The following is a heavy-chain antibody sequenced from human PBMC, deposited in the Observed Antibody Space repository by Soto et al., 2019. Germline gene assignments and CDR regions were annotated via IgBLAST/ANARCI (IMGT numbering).Heavy chain of an antibody. V-gene: IGHV1-46*01. CDR2: INPSGGST. CDR1: GYTFTSYY. CDR3: ARDLNYYDSSGYSHRFDY. D-gene: IGHD3-22*01. Sequence: ASVKVSCKASGYTFTSYYMHWVRQAPGQGLEWMGIINPSGGSTSYAQKFQGRVTMTRDTSTSTVYMELSSLRSEDTAVYYCARDLNYYDSSGYSHRFDYWGQGTLVTVSS. J-gene: IGHJ4*02.